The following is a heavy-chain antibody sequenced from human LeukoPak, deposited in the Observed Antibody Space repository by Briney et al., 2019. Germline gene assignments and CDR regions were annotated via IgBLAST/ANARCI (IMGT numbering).Heavy chain of an antibody. V-gene: IGHV3-33*08. J-gene: IGHJ4*02. CDR2: IWYDGSNK. D-gene: IGHD2/OR15-2a*01. Sequence: GKSLRLSCAASGFTFSSYAMSWVRQAPGKGLEWVALIWYDGSNKYYADSVKGRLTISRDNSKNTLYLQMNSLRAEDTAVYYCAREGPRGNSQFDYWGQGTLVTVSS. CDR1: GFTFSSYA. CDR3: AREGPRGNSQFDY.